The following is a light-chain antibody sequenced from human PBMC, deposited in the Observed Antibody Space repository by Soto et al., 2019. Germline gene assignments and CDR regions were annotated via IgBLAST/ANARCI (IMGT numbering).Light chain of an antibody. CDR3: QQRSNWPPFT. V-gene: IGKV3-11*01. CDR2: DAS. J-gene: IGKJ3*01. Sequence: EIVLPQSPGTLSLSPGERATLSCRASQSVSYYLAWYQQKPGQAPRLLIYDASNRATGIPARFSGSGSGTDFTLTISSLAPEDFAVYYCQQRSNWPPFTFGPGTKVDIK. CDR1: QSVSYY.